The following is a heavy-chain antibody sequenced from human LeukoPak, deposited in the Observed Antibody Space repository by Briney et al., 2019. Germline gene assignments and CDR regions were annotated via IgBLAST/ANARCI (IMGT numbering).Heavy chain of an antibody. CDR1: GFTFSSYA. CDR3: ARGSGVHSYGGYYFDY. V-gene: IGHV3-23*01. D-gene: IGHD5-18*01. J-gene: IGHJ4*02. CDR2: ISGSGGST. Sequence: PGGSLRLSCAASGFTFSSYAMSWVRQAPGKGLEWVSAISGSGGSTYYADSVKGRFTISRDNSKNTLYLQMNSLRPEDTAVYYCARGSGVHSYGGYYFDYWGQGTLVTVSS.